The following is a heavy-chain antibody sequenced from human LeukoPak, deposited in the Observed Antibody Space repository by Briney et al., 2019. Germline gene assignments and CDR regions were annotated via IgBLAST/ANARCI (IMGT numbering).Heavy chain of an antibody. CDR3: VRGGSGWYETFDY. CDR2: IYSSGST. V-gene: IGHV4-61*02. Sequence: TLSLTCSVSGGSITSGRYYWSWIRQPAGKGLEWIGRIYSSGSTDYNPSLKSRVTISVDTAKNQLSLRLSSVTAADTAVYYCVRGGSGWYETFDYWGQGTLVTVSS. D-gene: IGHD6-19*01. CDR1: GGSITSGRYY. J-gene: IGHJ4*02.